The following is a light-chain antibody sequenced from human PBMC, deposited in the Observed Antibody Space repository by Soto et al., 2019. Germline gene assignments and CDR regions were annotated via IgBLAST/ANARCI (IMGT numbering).Light chain of an antibody. V-gene: IGKV4-1*01. CDR1: QVVFYNSKNY. CDR3: LQYYSHPFT. Sequence: DIVMTQSPDSLAVSLGERATINYKSSQVVFYNSKNYLGWYQQKPGQPPKLLIYWASTRESGVPDRFSGSGSGTDFTLTISSLQAEDVGAYYCLQYYSHPFTFGGGTKVEIK. J-gene: IGKJ4*01. CDR2: WAS.